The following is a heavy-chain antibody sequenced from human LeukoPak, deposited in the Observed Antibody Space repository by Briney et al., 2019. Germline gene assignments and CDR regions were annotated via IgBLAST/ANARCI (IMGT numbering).Heavy chain of an antibody. CDR2: IIPIFGTA. CDR1: GGTFSSYA. Sequence: SVKVSFKASGGTFSSYAISWVRQAPGQGLEWMGGIIPIFGTANYAQKFQGRVTITADESTSTAYMELSSLRSEDTAVYYCARDSKNYYDSSGNNAFDIWGQGTMVTVSS. J-gene: IGHJ3*02. V-gene: IGHV1-69*13. D-gene: IGHD3-22*01. CDR3: ARDSKNYYDSSGNNAFDI.